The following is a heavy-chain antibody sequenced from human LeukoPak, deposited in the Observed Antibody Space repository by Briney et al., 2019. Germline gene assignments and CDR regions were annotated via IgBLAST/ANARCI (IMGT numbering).Heavy chain of an antibody. CDR3: ARIGYSSSSFDY. CDR2: INQDGSVK. Sequence: GGSLRLSCAASGFTFSNYWMSWVRQVPGKGLEWVANINQDGSVKYYVDSVKGRLTISRDNAKNSVYLQMDSPRAEDTAVYCCARIGYSSSSFDYWGKGSLVTVSS. V-gene: IGHV3-7*01. J-gene: IGHJ4*02. D-gene: IGHD6-6*01. CDR1: GFTFSNYW.